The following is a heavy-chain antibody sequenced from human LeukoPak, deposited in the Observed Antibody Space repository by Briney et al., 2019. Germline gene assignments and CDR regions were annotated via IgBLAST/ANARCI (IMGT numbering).Heavy chain of an antibody. CDR1: GFTFDDYG. CDR3: ARGAGYGALDY. Sequence: GGSLRLSCAASGFTFDDYGMSWVRQAPGKGLEWVSGINWNGGSTGYADSVKGRFRISRDRAKNSLYLQMNSLRAEDTALYHCARGAGYGALDYWGQGTLVTVSS. J-gene: IGHJ4*02. CDR2: INWNGGST. D-gene: IGHD2-15*01. V-gene: IGHV3-20*01.